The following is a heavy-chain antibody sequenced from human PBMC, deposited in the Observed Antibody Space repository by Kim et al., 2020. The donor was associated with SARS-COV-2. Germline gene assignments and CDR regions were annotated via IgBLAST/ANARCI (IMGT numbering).Heavy chain of an antibody. J-gene: IGHJ5*02. Sequence: GRFTISRDNAKNSLYLQMSSLRAEDTAVYYCASDGITMVRGVISRDWFDPWGQGTLVTVSS. CDR3: ASDGITMVRGVISRDWFDP. D-gene: IGHD3-10*01. V-gene: IGHV3-11*06.